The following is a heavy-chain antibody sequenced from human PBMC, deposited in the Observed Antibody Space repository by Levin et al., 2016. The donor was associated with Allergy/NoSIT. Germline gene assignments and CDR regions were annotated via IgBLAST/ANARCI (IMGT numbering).Heavy chain of an antibody. D-gene: IGHD5-18*01. V-gene: IGHV3-66*01. CDR3: ARCVDTAMVGAFAFDI. Sequence: GESLKISCAASGFTVSSNYMSWVRQAPGKGLEWVSVIYSGGSTYYADSVKGRFTISRDNSKNTLYLQMNSLRAEDTAVYYCARCVDTAMVGAFAFDIWGQGTMVTVSS. CDR1: GFTVSSNY. CDR2: IYSGGST. J-gene: IGHJ3*02.